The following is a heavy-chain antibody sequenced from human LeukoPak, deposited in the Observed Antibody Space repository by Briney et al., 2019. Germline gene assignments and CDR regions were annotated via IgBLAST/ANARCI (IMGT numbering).Heavy chain of an antibody. J-gene: IGHJ4*02. CDR1: GFTFSHYW. CDR3: ARWAADSGIYYIAS. Sequence: GGSLRLSCAASGFTFSHYWMTWVRQAPGKGLQWVASIRQDANVKYYVDSVRGRFTISRDNAENSLHLQMNGLRAEDTAMYYCARWAADSGIYYIASWGQGSLVTVSS. CDR2: IRQDANVK. D-gene: IGHD3-10*01. V-gene: IGHV3-7*01.